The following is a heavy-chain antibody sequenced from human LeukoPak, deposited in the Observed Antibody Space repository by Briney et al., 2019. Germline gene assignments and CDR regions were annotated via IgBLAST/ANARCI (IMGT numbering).Heavy chain of an antibody. CDR1: GGSINGYY. CDR2: IYSSGST. D-gene: IGHD4-23*01. J-gene: IGHJ4*02. Sequence: SETLSLTCTVSGGSINGYYWSWIRQPAGKGLEWIGRIYSSGSTNYNPSLKSRVSMSVDTSKNQFSLKLTSVTAADTAVYYCARGGKATVVTMWGQGILVTVS. CDR3: ARGGKATVVTM. V-gene: IGHV4-4*07.